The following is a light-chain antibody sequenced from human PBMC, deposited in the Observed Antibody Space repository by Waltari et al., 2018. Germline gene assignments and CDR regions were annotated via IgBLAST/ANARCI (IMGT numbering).Light chain of an antibody. J-gene: IGKJ1*01. Sequence: CRSSQSLLHSNGYNYLDWYLQKPGQSPQLLIYLGSNRASGVPDRFSGSGSGTDFTLKISRVEAEDVGVYYCMQALQTPPTFGQGTKVEIK. CDR3: MQALQTPPT. CDR1: QSLLHSNGYNY. CDR2: LGS. V-gene: IGKV2-28*01.